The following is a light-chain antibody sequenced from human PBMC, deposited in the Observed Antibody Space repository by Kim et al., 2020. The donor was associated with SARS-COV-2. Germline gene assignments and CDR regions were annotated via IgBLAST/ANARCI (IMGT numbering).Light chain of an antibody. V-gene: IGLV3-1*01. CDR2: QDS. J-gene: IGLJ2*01. CDR1: KLGDKY. Sequence: SYELTQPPSVSVSPGQTASITCSGDKLGDKYACWYQQKPGQSPVLVIYQDSKRPSGIPERFSGSSSGNTATLTISGTQAMDEADYYCQAWDSSTEVFG. CDR3: QAWDSSTEV.